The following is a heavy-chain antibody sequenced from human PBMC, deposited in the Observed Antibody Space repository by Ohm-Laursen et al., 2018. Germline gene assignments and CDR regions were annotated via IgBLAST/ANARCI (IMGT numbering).Heavy chain of an antibody. V-gene: IGHV3-23*01. CDR2: ISAGGGST. Sequence: SLRLSCTASGFTFNNYAMSWVRQTPGKGLEWVSGISAGGGSTYYADSVKGRFTISRDNAKNSLYLQMNSLRAEDTAVYYCARETTRGLDKWGQGTQVTVSS. CDR1: GFTFNNYA. CDR3: ARETTRGLDK. J-gene: IGHJ4*02. D-gene: IGHD1-1*01.